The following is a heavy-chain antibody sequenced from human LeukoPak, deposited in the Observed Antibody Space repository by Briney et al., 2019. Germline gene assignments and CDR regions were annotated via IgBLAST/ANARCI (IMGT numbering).Heavy chain of an antibody. V-gene: IGHV4-34*01. J-gene: IGHJ4*02. CDR2: INHSGST. CDR1: GGSFSGYY. CDR3: ARVGAHDSSGSDY. D-gene: IGHD6-25*01. Sequence: KPSETLPLTCAVYGGSFSGYYWSWIRQPPGKGLEWIGEINHSGSTNYNPSLKSRVTISVDTSKNQFSLKLSSVTAADTAVYYCARVGAHDSSGSDYWGQGTLVTVSS.